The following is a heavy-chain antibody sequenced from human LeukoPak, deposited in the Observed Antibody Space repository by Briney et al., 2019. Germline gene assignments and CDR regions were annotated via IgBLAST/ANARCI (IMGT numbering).Heavy chain of an antibody. J-gene: IGHJ2*01. Sequence: ASVKVSCKASGYTFTSYDINWVRQATGQGREGMGWMNPNSGNTGYAQKFQGRVTMTRNTSISTAYMELSSLRSEDTAVYYCARAGVGATDGWYFDFWGRGTLVTVSS. CDR1: GYTFTSYD. V-gene: IGHV1-8*01. CDR3: ARAGVGATDGWYFDF. D-gene: IGHD1-26*01. CDR2: MNPNSGNT.